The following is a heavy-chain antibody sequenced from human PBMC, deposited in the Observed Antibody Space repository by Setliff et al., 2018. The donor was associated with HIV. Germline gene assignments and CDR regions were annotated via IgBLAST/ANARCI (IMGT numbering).Heavy chain of an antibody. CDR3: ARGPTERYYESRGYYYFDN. CDR1: GGSFSGYY. D-gene: IGHD3-22*01. V-gene: IGHV4-34*01. J-gene: IGHJ4*02. CDR2: INHSGNT. Sequence: SETLSLTCAVYGGSFSGYYWSWIRQPPGKGLEWIGEINHSGNTNYNLSLKSRVTISIDTSKNQFSPNLSSVTAADTAVYYCARGPTERYYESRGYYYFDNWGQGTQVTVSS.